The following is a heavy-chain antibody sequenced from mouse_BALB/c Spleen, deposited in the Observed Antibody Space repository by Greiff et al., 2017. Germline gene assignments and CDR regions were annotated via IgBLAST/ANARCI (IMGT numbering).Heavy chain of an antibody. J-gene: IGHJ4*01. CDR1: GFTFRSYA. D-gene: IGHD3-1*01. Sequence: EVQRVEPGGGLVKPGGSLKLSCAASGFTFRSYAMSWVRQTPEKRLEWVGSISSGGSTYYPDSVKGRFTISRDNARNILYLHMSSLRSEDTAMYYCARGSLPSGAMDYWGQGTSVTVSS. CDR2: ISSGGST. V-gene: IGHV5-6-5*01. CDR3: ARGSLPSGAMDY.